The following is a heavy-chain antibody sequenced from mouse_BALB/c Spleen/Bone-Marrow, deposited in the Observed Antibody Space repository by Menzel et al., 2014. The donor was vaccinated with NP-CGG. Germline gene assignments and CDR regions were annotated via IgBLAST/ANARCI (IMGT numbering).Heavy chain of an antibody. J-gene: IGHJ2*01. CDR3: ARGYYYGSSFDY. Sequence: EVMLVESGGGLVKPGGSLKLSCAASGFAFSSYDMSWVRQTPEKRLEWVAYISSGGGSTYYPDIVRGRFTISRDNAKNTLYLQMSSLKSEDTAMYYCARGYYYGSSFDYWGQGTTLTVSS. CDR2: ISSGGGST. V-gene: IGHV5-12-1*01. CDR1: GFAFSSYD. D-gene: IGHD1-1*01.